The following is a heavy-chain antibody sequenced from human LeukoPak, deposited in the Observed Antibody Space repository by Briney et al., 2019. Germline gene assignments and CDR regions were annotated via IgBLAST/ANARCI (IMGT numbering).Heavy chain of an antibody. CDR2: VNSNGTT. CDR3: ARVSGTRIFAVVTHAFDI. CDR1: GASISRYH. Sequence: SETLSLTCTVSGASISRYHWTWTRQSAGKGLEWIGRVNSNGTTNYNPSLKSRVTMSVDTSKNEFSLKLISVTAADTAVYYYARVSGTRIFAVVTHAFDIWGQGTMVTVSP. V-gene: IGHV4-4*07. J-gene: IGHJ3*02. D-gene: IGHD3-3*01.